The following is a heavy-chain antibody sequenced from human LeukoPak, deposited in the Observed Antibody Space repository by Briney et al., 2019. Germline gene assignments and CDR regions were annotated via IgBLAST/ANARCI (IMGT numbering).Heavy chain of an antibody. D-gene: IGHD4-17*01. J-gene: IGHJ6*03. V-gene: IGHV1-18*01. CDR2: ISAYNGNT. Sequence: GASVKVSCKASGYTFTSYGISWVRQAPGQGLEWMGWISAYNGNTNYAQKLQGRVTMTTDTSTSTAYMELRSLRSDDTAVYYCARDDYGDYAYYYMDVWGKGTTVTVSS. CDR3: ARDDYGDYAYYYMDV. CDR1: GYTFTSYG.